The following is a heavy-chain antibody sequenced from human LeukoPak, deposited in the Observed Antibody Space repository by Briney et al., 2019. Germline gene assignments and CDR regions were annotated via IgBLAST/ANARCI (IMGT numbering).Heavy chain of an antibody. CDR2: FDPEDGET. V-gene: IGHV1-24*01. Sequence: ASVNVSCTVSGYTLTELSMHWVRQAPGKGLEWMGGFDPEDGETIYAQKFQGRVTMTEDTSTDTAYMELSSLRSEDTAVYYCARESYYYGSGSYSFDPWGQGTLVTVSS. CDR3: ARESYYYGSGSYSFDP. D-gene: IGHD3-10*01. J-gene: IGHJ5*02. CDR1: GYTLTELS.